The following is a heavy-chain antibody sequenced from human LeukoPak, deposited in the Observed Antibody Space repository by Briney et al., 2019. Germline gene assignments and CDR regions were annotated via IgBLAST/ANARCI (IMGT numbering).Heavy chain of an antibody. V-gene: IGHV4-31*03. CDR2: IYYSGST. Sequence: TLSLTCTVSGGSISSGGYYWSWIRQHPGKGLEWIGYIYYSGSTYYNPSLKSRVTISVDTSKNQFSLKLSSVTAADTAVYYCARNNYDSSGYYYRSTGGIFDCWGQGTLVTVSS. D-gene: IGHD3-22*01. CDR1: GGSISSGGYY. CDR3: ARNNYDSSGYYYRSTGGIFDC. J-gene: IGHJ4*02.